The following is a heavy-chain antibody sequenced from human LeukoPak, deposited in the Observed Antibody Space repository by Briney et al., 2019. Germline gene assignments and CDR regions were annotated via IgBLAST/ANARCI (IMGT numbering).Heavy chain of an antibody. D-gene: IGHD6-6*01. CDR3: ASYSSSHAFDI. CDR1: GFTFSDYY. CDR2: ISSSGSTI. V-gene: IGHV3-11*01. J-gene: IGHJ3*02. Sequence: GGSLRLSCAASGFTFSDYYMSWIRQAPGKGLEWVSYISSSGSTIYYADSVKGRFTISSDNAKNSLYLQMNSLRAEDTAVYYCASYSSSHAFDIWGQGTMVTVSS.